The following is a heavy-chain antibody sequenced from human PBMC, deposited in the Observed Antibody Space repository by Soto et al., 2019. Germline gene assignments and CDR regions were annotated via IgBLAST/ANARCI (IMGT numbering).Heavy chain of an antibody. CDR1: GFTFSNSE. V-gene: IGHV3-48*03. CDR2: INYSGSNI. J-gene: IGHJ4*02. CDR3: ASEALCGADCYFFEY. Sequence: GGSLRLSCAASGFTFSNSEMFWVRQAPGKGLEWVSKINYSGSNIYYSKSVKGRFTISRDNAKNSLSLQMNSLTDEDTAIYYCASEALCGADCYFFEYWGPGTLVTVPQ. D-gene: IGHD2-21*02.